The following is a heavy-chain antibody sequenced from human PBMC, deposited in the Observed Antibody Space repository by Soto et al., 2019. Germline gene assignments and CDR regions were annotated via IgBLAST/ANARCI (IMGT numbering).Heavy chain of an antibody. CDR3: ARKGYCSSTSCRMYYMDV. D-gene: IGHD2-2*01. J-gene: IGHJ6*03. Sequence: QVQLQESGPGLVKPSETLSLTCTVSGGSSSSYYWSWIRQPPGKGLEWIGYIYYSGSTNYNPSLKSRVTISVDTSKNQFSLKLSSVTAADTAVYYCARKGYCSSTSCRMYYMDVWGKGTTVTVSS. V-gene: IGHV4-59*08. CDR2: IYYSGST. CDR1: GGSSSSYY.